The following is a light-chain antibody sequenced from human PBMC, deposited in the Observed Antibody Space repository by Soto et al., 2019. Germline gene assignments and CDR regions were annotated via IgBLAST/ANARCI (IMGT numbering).Light chain of an antibody. CDR3: QQYAGSPKT. CDR1: QSVSSSY. J-gene: IGKJ1*01. Sequence: EIVLTQSPGTLSLSPGERATLSCRASQSVSSSYVAWYQQKPGQGPRLLIYGASSRAAGIPDRFRGSGSGTDFTLTISRLEPEDFAVYYCQQYAGSPKTFGQGTKVEIK. CDR2: GAS. V-gene: IGKV3-20*01.